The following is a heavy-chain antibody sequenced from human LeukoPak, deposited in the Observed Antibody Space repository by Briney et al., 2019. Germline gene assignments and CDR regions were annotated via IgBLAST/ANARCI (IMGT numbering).Heavy chain of an antibody. CDR3: ARGNPLRYFDLLSEPFDY. CDR1: GYTFTSYY. CDR2: INPSGGST. Sequence: ASVKVSCKASGYTFTSYYMHWVRQAPGQGLEWMGIINPSGGSTSYAQKFQGRVTMTRDTSTSTVYMELSSLRSEDTAVYYCARGNPLRYFDLLSEPFDYWGQGTLVTVSS. J-gene: IGHJ4*02. V-gene: IGHV1-46*01. D-gene: IGHD3-9*01.